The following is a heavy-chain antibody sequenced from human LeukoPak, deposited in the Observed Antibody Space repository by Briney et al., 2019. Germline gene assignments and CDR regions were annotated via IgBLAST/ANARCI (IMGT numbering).Heavy chain of an antibody. CDR2: IRASGGGP. CDR3: ALELTAFDF. Sequence: GGSLRLSCAVSGLTFSSYAMSWVRQAPGKGLEWVSGIRASGGGPTYADSVKGRFTISRDNSKNTLYLQVDSLRADDTAVYYCALELTAFDFWGQGTLVTVSS. D-gene: IGHD1-7*01. J-gene: IGHJ4*02. CDR1: GLTFSSYA. V-gene: IGHV3-23*01.